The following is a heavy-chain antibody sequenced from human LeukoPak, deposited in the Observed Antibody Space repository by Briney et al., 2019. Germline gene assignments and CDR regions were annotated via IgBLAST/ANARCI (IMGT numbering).Heavy chain of an antibody. J-gene: IGHJ5*02. D-gene: IGHD2-21*02. CDR1: NYSISSDYY. V-gene: IGHV4-38-2*02. CDR3: ARWRWRLVWNWFAP. CDR2: INDSGST. Sequence: PSETLSLTCTVSNYSISSDYYWSWIRQSPGKGLEWIGEINDSGSTNYNPSLKSRVTISVDTSKNQFSLKLTSVTAADTAVYYFARWRWRLVWNWFAPWGQGTLVTVSS.